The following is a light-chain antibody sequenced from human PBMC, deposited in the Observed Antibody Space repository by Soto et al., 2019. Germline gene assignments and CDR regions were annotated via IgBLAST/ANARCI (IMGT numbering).Light chain of an antibody. Sequence: QSALTEPRSVSGSPGQSVTISCAGTSSVVGGYNYVSCYQQHPGKAPKLVSYDVTKRPSGVPDRFPGSKSGNTASLTISGLEAEDKADYYCCSYAGSYTFYVFGTGTKVTVL. CDR3: CSYAGSYTFYV. CDR1: SSVVGGYNY. V-gene: IGLV2-11*01. CDR2: DVT. J-gene: IGLJ1*01.